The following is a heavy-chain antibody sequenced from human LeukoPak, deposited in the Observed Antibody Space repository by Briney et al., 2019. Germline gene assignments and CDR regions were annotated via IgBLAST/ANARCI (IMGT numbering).Heavy chain of an antibody. CDR2: VFYNGKT. D-gene: IGHD1-26*01. CDR1: GASISPYY. V-gene: IGHV4-59*08. Sequence: PSETLSLTCSVSGASISPYYWVWIRQPPGKGLEWIGYVFYNGKTSYNPSLKSRVTISADTSKNQFSLKMNSVTAADTAVYYCASGNYYQDYWGQGTVVTVSP. J-gene: IGHJ4*02. CDR3: ASGNYYQDY.